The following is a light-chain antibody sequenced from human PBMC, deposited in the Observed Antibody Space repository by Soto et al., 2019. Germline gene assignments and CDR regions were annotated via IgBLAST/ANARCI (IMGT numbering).Light chain of an antibody. CDR1: QSVSSSY. CDR3: QQYGSSPT. Sequence: EIVLTQSPGTLSLSPGERATLSCRSSQSVSSSYLAWYQHKPGQAPRLLIYDVSSRATGIPDRFSGSGSGTDFTTTISRLEPEDFAVYYCQQYGSSPTFGQGTKVEIK. J-gene: IGKJ1*01. V-gene: IGKV3-20*01. CDR2: DVS.